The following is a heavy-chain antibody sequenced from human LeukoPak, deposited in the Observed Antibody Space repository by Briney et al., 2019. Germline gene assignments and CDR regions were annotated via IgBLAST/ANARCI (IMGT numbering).Heavy chain of an antibody. CDR3: GGAPPLLYSSSSLGAFDI. V-gene: IGHV4-59*01. CDR1: GGSISSYY. CDR2: TYYSGST. J-gene: IGHJ3*02. Sequence: SETLSLTCTVSGGSISSYYWSWIRQPPGKGLEWIGYTYYSGSTNYNPSLKSRVTISVDTSKNQFSLKLNSVTAADTAVYYCGGAPPLLYSSSSLGAFDIWGQGTMVTVSS. D-gene: IGHD6-13*01.